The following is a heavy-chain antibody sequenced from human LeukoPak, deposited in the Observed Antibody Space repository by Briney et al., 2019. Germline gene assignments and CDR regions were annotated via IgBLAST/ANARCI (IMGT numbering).Heavy chain of an antibody. V-gene: IGHV1-2*02. D-gene: IGHD6-13*01. J-gene: IGHJ6*02. CDR3: ARPPPYSSSWYYYYYGMYV. Sequence: ASVKVSCKASGYTFTGYYMHWVRQAPGQGLEWMGWINPNSGGTNYAQKFQGRVTMTRDTSISTAYMELSRLRSDDTAVYYCARPPPYSSSWYYYYYGMYVWGQGTTVTVSS. CDR1: GYTFTGYY. CDR2: INPNSGGT.